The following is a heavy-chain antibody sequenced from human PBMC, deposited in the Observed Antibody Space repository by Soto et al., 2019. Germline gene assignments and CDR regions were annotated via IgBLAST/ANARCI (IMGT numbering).Heavy chain of an antibody. CDR1: GFTFSTYS. V-gene: IGHV3-21*01. CDR3: AREYTAWPLAYGLDV. D-gene: IGHD2-2*02. Sequence: GGSLRLSCVGSGFTFSTYSIHWVHQAPGKGLEWVSSISSRSDIYYANSVKGRFTISRDNAKNSVSLQMNSLRAEDTAVYYCAREYTAWPLAYGLDVWGQGTTVTVSS. CDR2: ISSRSDI. J-gene: IGHJ6*02.